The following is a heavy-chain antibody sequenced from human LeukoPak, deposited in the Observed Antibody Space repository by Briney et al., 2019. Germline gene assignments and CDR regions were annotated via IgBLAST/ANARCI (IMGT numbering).Heavy chain of an antibody. CDR3: ASSDYGGNSNFDY. CDR1: GGSFSGYY. V-gene: IGHV4-34*01. D-gene: IGHD4-23*01. CDR2: INHSGST. Sequence: SETLSLTCAAYGGSFSGYYWSWIRQPPGKGLEWIGEINHSGSTNYNPSLKSRVTISVDTSKNQFSLKLSSVTAADTAVYYCASSDYGGNSNFDYWGQGTLVTVSS. J-gene: IGHJ4*02.